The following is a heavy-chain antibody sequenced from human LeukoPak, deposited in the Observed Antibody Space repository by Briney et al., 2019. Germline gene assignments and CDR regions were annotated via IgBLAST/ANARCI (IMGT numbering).Heavy chain of an antibody. CDR2: ISYDGSNK. Sequence: GGSLRLSCAASGFTFSSYAMHWVRQAPGKGLEWVAVISYDGSNKYYADSVKGRFTISRDNSKNTLYLQMNSLRAEDTAVYYCARAEDSSGYYQLYYFDYWGQGTLVTASS. D-gene: IGHD3-22*01. CDR1: GFTFSSYA. V-gene: IGHV3-30-3*01. J-gene: IGHJ4*02. CDR3: ARAEDSSGYYQLYYFDY.